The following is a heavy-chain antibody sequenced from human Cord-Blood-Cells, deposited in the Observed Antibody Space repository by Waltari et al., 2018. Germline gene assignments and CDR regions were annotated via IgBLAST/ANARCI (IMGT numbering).Heavy chain of an antibody. CDR1: GGPISSSSYY. D-gene: IGHD3-9*01. J-gene: IGHJ5*02. CDR3: ATRDVGYDILTGYYKNWFDP. CDR2: IYYSGST. V-gene: IGHV4-39*01. Sequence: QLQLQESGPGLVKPSETLSLTCTVSGGPISSSSYYWGWIRQPPGKGLEWIGSIYYSGSTYYNPSLKSRVTISVDTSKNQFSLKLSSVTAADTAVYYCATRDVGYDILTGYYKNWFDPWGQGTLVTVSS.